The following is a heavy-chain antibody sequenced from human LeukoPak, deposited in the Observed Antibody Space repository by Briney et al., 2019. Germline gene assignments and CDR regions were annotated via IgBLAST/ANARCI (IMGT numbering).Heavy chain of an antibody. J-gene: IGHJ4*02. CDR1: GGTFSSYA. CDR3: ARVDCSGGSCYTSFDY. Sequence: ASVKVSCKASGGTFSSYAISWVRQAPGQGLEWMGGIIPIFGTANYAQKFQGRVTITTDESTSTAYVELSSLRSEDTAVYYCARVDCSGGSCYTSFDYWGQGTLVTVSS. D-gene: IGHD2-15*01. CDR2: IIPIFGTA. V-gene: IGHV1-69*05.